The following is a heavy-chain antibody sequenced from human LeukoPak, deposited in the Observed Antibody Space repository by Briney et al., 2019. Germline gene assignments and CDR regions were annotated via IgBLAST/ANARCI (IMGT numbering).Heavy chain of an antibody. CDR3: ARARGVLSGYGYYYYMDV. Sequence: KVSCKASGYTFTSYGISWVRQAPGQGLEWMGGITPIFGSTNFAQKFQGRVTITADKSTSTAYMELSSLRSEDTAVYYCARARGVLSGYGYYYYMDVWGKGTTVTISS. J-gene: IGHJ6*03. CDR1: GYTFTSYG. CDR2: ITPIFGST. V-gene: IGHV1-69*06. D-gene: IGHD5-12*01.